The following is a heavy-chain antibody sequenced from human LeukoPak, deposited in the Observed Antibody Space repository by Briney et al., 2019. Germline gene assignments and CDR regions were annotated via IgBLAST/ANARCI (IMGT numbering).Heavy chain of an antibody. D-gene: IGHD5-18*01. V-gene: IGHV4-59*01. CDR1: GGSIRNYY. CDR3: ARWHSHGRYFDY. CDR2: TSDNGHT. Sequence: SETLSLTCTVSGGSIRNYYWNWIRQSPGKELEWIGYTSDNGHTDYKPSLKSRVTISVDTSKNQFSLKLTSATAADTAMYYCARWHSHGRYFDYWGQGALVTVSS. J-gene: IGHJ4*02.